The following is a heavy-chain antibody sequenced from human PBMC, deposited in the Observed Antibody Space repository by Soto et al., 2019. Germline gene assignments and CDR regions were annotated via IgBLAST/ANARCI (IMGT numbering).Heavy chain of an antibody. J-gene: IGHJ5*02. Sequence: SETLSLTCGDSGGTVASSHWWSWGRQSPGRGLEWIGNVYHTGDTNFNPSLQSRVTFSVDKSNNQFSLRLPSVTAADPAVYFCAGDIVPGGCNNYFDPWGPGTLVTVSS. CDR1: GGTVASSHW. D-gene: IGHD3-16*01. CDR2: VYHTGDT. CDR3: AGDIVPGGCNNYFDP. V-gene: IGHV4-4*02.